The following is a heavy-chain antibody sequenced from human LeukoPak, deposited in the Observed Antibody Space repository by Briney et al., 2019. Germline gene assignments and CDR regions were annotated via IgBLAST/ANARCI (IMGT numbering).Heavy chain of an antibody. CDR3: AREQWLVLGPYYFDY. CDR1: GGSISSYY. D-gene: IGHD6-19*01. Sequence: PSETLSLTCTVSGGSISSYYWSWIRQPAGKGLEWIGRIYTSGSTNYNPSLESRVTMSVDTSKNQFSLKLSSVTAADTAVYYCAREQWLVLGPYYFDYWGQGTLVTVSS. CDR2: IYTSGST. J-gene: IGHJ4*02. V-gene: IGHV4-4*07.